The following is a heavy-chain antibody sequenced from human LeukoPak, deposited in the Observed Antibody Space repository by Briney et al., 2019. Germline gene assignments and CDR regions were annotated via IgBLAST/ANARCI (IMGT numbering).Heavy chain of an antibody. CDR2: IYTSGST. D-gene: IGHD6-19*01. V-gene: IGHV4-61*02. CDR3: ARVPYSSGWYGYFDY. Sequence: PSQTLSLTCTVSGGSISSGSYYWSWIRQPAGKELEWIGRIYTSGSTNYNPSLKSRVTISVDTSKNQFSLKLSSVTAADTAVYYCARVPYSSGWYGYFDYWGQGTLVTVSS. CDR1: GGSISSGSYY. J-gene: IGHJ4*02.